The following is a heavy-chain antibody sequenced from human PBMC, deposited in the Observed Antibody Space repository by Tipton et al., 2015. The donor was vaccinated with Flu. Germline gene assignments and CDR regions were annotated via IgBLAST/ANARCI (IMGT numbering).Heavy chain of an antibody. CDR2: IYYSGST. V-gene: IGHV4-61*01. CDR1: GGSVSSGSYY. D-gene: IGHD3-3*01. Sequence: TLSLTCTVSGGSVSSGSYYWSWIRQPPGKGLEWIGYIYYSGSTNYNPSLKSRVTISVDTSKNQFSLKLSSVTAADTAVYYCARDLQYYDFWSGFDPWGQGTLVTVSS. CDR3: ARDLQYYDFWSGFDP. J-gene: IGHJ5*02.